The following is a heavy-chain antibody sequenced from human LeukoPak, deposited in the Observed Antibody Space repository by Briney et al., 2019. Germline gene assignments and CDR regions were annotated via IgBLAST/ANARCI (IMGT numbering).Heavy chain of an antibody. CDR2: IYYSGST. D-gene: IGHD2-2*01. J-gene: IGHJ5*02. V-gene: IGHV4-39*07. CDR3: ARASDTSPWFDP. CDR1: GGSISSSSYY. Sequence: SETLSLTCTVSGGSISSSSYYWGWIRQPPGKGLEWIGSIYYSGSTYYNPSLKSRVTISVDTSKNQFSLKLSSVTAADTAVYYCARASDTSPWFDPWGQGTLVTVSS.